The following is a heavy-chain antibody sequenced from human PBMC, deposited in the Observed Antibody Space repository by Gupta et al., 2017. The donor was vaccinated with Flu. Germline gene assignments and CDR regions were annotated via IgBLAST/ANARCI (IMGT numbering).Heavy chain of an antibody. CDR3: ARERHCSTASCYRWFDP. CDR2: INPHSGST. D-gene: IGHD2-2*01. Sequence: VQLVQSGAEVKEAGASVNVSCTASGYTFTAYYKLGVRQAPGQGLEWVGRINPHSGSTNYEQKFQGRVTVTMDTSISTAYKGLSRLRSDDTAVYYCARERHCSTASCYRWFDPLGQGTQVTVSS. CDR1: GYTFTAYY. J-gene: IGHJ5*02. V-gene: IGHV1-2*06.